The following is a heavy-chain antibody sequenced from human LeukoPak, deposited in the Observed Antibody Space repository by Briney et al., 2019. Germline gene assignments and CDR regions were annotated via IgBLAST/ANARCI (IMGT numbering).Heavy chain of an antibody. CDR3: AKDIGYSSGWYFDY. Sequence: GGSLRLSCAAAGFTFSSYAMSWVRQAAGKGREWVSAISGSGGSTYYADCVKGRFTISRDNSKNTLYLQMNSLRAEDTAVYYCAKDIGYSSGWYFDYWGQGTLVTVSS. J-gene: IGHJ4*02. CDR2: ISGSGGST. CDR1: GFTFSSYA. D-gene: IGHD6-19*01. V-gene: IGHV3-23*01.